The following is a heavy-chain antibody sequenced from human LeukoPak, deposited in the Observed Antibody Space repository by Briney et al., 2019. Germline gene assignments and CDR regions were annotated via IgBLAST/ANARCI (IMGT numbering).Heavy chain of an antibody. Sequence: PGGSLRLSCAAPGFTFSSYAMSWVRQAPGKGLEWVSAISGSGGSTYYADSVKGRFTISRDNSKNTLYLQMNSLRAEDTAVYYCANGGYGDLYYYYGMDVWGQGTTVTVSS. CDR3: ANGGYGDLYYYYGMDV. CDR2: ISGSGGST. J-gene: IGHJ6*02. D-gene: IGHD4-17*01. V-gene: IGHV3-23*01. CDR1: GFTFSSYA.